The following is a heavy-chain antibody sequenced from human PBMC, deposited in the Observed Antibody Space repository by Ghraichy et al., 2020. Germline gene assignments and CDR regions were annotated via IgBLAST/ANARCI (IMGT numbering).Heavy chain of an antibody. Sequence: GGSLRLSCAASGFSFSTHAFHWVRQAPGKGLEWLAVISFVVDSEYYADSVKGRFTISRDNSKNAVYLQMNSLRPEDTAVYYCAREGSFYDTITYYFFDHWGQGTLVTVSS. D-gene: IGHD2/OR15-2a*01. J-gene: IGHJ4*02. CDR2: ISFVVDSE. V-gene: IGHV3-30*04. CDR1: GFSFSTHA. CDR3: AREGSFYDTITYYFFDH.